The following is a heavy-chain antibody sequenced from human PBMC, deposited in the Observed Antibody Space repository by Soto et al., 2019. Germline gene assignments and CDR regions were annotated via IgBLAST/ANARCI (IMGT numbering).Heavy chain of an antibody. CDR1: GFIFNNFG. V-gene: IGHV3-33*03. J-gene: IGHJ4*02. Sequence: QVHLAESGGGVVQPGRSLRLSCAASGFIFNNFGMHWVRQAPGKGLEWVAVIWFEGSTTYYADSVKGRCTISRDNFKNTLYLEINSLRAEDTAVYYCAKNHNYYDRSGHYYGDGGFDYWGQGTRVTVSS. D-gene: IGHD3-22*01. CDR3: AKNHNYYDRSGHYYGDGGFDY. CDR2: IWFEGSTT.